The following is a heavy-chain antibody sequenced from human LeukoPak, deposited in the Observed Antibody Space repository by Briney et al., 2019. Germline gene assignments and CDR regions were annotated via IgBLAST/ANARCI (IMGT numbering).Heavy chain of an antibody. CDR3: VKDRYCSSTSYYSILDY. J-gene: IGHJ4*02. Sequence: GGSLRLSCSASGFTFSSYAMHWVRQAPGKGLEYVSVISGDGGSTYYADSVKGRFTISRDNSKNTLYLQMSSLRAEDTAVYYCVKDRYCSSTSYYSILDYWGQGTLVTVSS. V-gene: IGHV3-64D*06. CDR2: ISGDGGST. D-gene: IGHD2-2*01. CDR1: GFTFSSYA.